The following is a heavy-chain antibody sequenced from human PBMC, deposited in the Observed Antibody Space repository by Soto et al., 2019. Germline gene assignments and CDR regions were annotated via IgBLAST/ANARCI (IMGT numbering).Heavy chain of an antibody. CDR1: GFTFSSYA. CDR2: MSYDGSNK. CDR3: ARDGGAY. V-gene: IGHV3-30-3*01. Sequence: QVQLVESGGGVLQPGRSRRLSSAASGFTFSSYAMHWVRRAPGKGLEWMAVMSYDGSNKYYADSVKGRFTISRDNSKNTLYLQMNSLRPEDTALYYCARDGGAYWGQGTLVIVSS. J-gene: IGHJ4*02. D-gene: IGHD3-16*01.